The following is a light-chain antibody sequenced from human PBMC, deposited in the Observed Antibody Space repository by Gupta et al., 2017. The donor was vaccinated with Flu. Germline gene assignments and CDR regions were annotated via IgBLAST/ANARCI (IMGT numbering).Light chain of an antibody. CDR1: RSNIGSYY. CDR3: ATWDDSLSGQWV. V-gene: IGLV1-47*01. CDR2: RDS. Sequence: QSVLTQPPSASGTPGQRVTISCSGGRSNIGSYYVHWYQQLPGTAPKLLIYRDSQRPSGVPDRFSGSKSDTSASLAISGLQSEEEGDYYCATWDDSLSGQWVFGGGTKLTVL. J-gene: IGLJ3*02.